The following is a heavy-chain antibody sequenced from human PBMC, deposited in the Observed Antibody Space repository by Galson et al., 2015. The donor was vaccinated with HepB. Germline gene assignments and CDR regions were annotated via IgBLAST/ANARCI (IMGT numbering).Heavy chain of an antibody. D-gene: IGHD6-19*01. CDR3: ARYSSGWYYFDY. V-gene: IGHV3-48*03. Sequence: SLRLSCAASGFTFSSYEMNWVRQAPGKGLEWVSYISSSGSTIYYADSVKGRFTISRDNAKNSLYLQMNSLRAEDTAVYYCARYSSGWYYFDYWGQGTLVPVSS. J-gene: IGHJ4*02. CDR2: ISSSGSTI. CDR1: GFTFSSYE.